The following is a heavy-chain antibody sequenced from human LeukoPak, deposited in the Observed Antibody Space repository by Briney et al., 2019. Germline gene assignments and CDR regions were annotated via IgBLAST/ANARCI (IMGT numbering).Heavy chain of an antibody. V-gene: IGHV3-23*01. J-gene: IGHJ4*02. CDR2: ISGSDGST. Sequence: GGSLRLSCTASGFTFSNYAMSWVRQAPGKGLEWVSTISGSDGSTHYADSVKGRFTISRDNSKNTLYLQMNSLRVEDTAIYYCAKGRGYCTGGSCYSDYWGQGTLVTVSS. CDR1: GFTFSNYA. CDR3: AKGRGYCTGGSCYSDY. D-gene: IGHD2-15*01.